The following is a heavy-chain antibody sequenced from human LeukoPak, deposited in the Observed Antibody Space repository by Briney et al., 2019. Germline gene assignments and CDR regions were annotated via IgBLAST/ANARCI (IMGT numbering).Heavy chain of an antibody. CDR2: IYYSGST. V-gene: IGHV4-39*01. CDR3: ACRWTDPGPVDY. Sequence: PSQTLSLTCTVSGGSISSSSYYWGWIRQPPGKGLEWIGSIYYSGSTYYNPSLKSRVTISVDTSKNQFFLKLSSVTAADTAVYYCACRWTDPGPVDYWGQGTLVTVSS. D-gene: IGHD3/OR15-3a*01. CDR1: GGSISSSSYY. J-gene: IGHJ4*02.